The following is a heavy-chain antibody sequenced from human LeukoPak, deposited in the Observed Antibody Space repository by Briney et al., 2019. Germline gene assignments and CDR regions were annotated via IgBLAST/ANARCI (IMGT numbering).Heavy chain of an antibody. J-gene: IGHJ4*02. CDR1: GYSFTSYW. Sequence: GESLKISGKGSGYSFTSYWISWVGQMPGKGLEWIGRIDPSDSYTKYSPSFQGHVTLSADKSISTAYLQWSSLKASDTAMYYCARYTTGDFDYWGQGTLVTVSS. D-gene: IGHD1-1*01. CDR3: ARYTTGDFDY. V-gene: IGHV5-10-1*01. CDR2: IDPSDSYT.